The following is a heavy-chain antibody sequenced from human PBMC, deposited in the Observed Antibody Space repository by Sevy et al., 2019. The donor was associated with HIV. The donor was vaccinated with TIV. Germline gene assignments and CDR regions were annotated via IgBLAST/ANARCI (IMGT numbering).Heavy chain of an antibody. Sequence: GGSLRLSCAVSGFSFDSYGMTWVRQAPGKGLEWVSAISGSGTRTYYADSVKGRFIISRDNSKNTLDLQMNSLRAEDKALFLCAEGGGGHYDPDEIAYYFYYYNMDVWGKGTTVTVSS. CDR1: GFSFDSYG. CDR3: AEGGGGHYDPDEIAYYFYYYNMDV. D-gene: IGHD3-22*01. CDR2: ISGSGTRT. J-gene: IGHJ6*03. V-gene: IGHV3-23*01.